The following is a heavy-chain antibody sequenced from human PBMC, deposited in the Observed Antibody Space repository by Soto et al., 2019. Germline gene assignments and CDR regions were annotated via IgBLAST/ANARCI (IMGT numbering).Heavy chain of an antibody. V-gene: IGHV3-33*01. J-gene: IGHJ3*02. CDR3: ARDAGADYDFWSGYPGANAFDI. CDR1: GFTFSSYG. D-gene: IGHD3-3*01. Sequence: ESGGGVVQPGRSLRLSCAASGFTFSSYGMHWVRQAPGKGLEWVAVIWYDGSNKYYADSVKGRFTISRDNSKNTLYLQMNSLRAEDPAVYYCARDAGADYDFWSGYPGANAFDIWGQGTMVTVSS. CDR2: IWYDGSNK.